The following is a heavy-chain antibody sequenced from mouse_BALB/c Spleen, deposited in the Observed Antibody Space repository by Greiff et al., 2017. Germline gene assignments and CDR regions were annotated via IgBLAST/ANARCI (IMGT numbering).Heavy chain of an antibody. Sequence: VKLQESGAELVKPGASVKLSCKASGYTFTEYIIHWVKQRSGQGLEWIGWFYPGSGSIKYNEKFKDKATLTADKSSSTVYMELSRLTSEDSAVYFCARHEAYDYDEAWFAYWGQGTLVTVSA. CDR3: ARHEAYDYDEAWFAY. CDR1: GYTFTEYI. J-gene: IGHJ3*01. V-gene: IGHV1-62-2*01. CDR2: FYPGSGSI. D-gene: IGHD2-4*01.